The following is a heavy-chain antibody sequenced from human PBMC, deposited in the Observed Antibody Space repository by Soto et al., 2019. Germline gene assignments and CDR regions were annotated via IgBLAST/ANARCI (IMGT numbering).Heavy chain of an antibody. J-gene: IGHJ5*02. D-gene: IGHD1-1*01. V-gene: IGHV4-39*01. CDR1: GGSISSSSYY. CDR2: IYYSGST. CDR3: AREHMTDRNWLDP. Sequence: SETLSLTCTVSGGSISSSSYYWGWIRQPPGKGLEWIGSIYYSGSTYYNPSLKSRVTISVDTSKNQFSLKLSSVTAADTAVYYCAREHMTDRNWLDPWGQGTLVTVSS.